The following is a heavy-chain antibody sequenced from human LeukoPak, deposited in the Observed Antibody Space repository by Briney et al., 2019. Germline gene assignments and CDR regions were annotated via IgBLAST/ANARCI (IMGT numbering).Heavy chain of an antibody. Sequence: KPSETLSLTCTVSGGSISSGDYYWSWIRQPPGKGLEWIGYIYYSGSTYYNPSLKSRVTISVDTSKNQFSLKLSSVTAADTAVYYCSVITIFGNWFDPWGQGTLVTVSS. D-gene: IGHD3-3*01. CDR2: IYYSGST. CDR1: GGSISSGDYY. CDR3: SVITIFGNWFDP. J-gene: IGHJ5*02. V-gene: IGHV4-30-4*01.